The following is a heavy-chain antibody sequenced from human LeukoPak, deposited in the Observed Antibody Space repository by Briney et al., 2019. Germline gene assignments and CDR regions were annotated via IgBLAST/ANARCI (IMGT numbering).Heavy chain of an antibody. CDR2: IYHSGST. Sequence: SGNPSLTRAVSGGSISSGGYSWSWIRQPPGKGPEWIGYIYHSGSTYYNPSLKSRVTISVDRSKNQFSLKLSSVTAADTAVYYCARVGWYCSGGSCPIIDYWGQGTLVTVSS. V-gene: IGHV4-30-2*01. D-gene: IGHD2-15*01. J-gene: IGHJ4*02. CDR3: ARVGWYCSGGSCPIIDY. CDR1: GGSISSGGYS.